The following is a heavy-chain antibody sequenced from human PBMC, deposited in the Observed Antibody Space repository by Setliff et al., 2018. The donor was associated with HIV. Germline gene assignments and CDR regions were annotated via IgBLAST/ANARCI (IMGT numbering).Heavy chain of an antibody. CDR1: GDSINRGYY. CDR2: IYKSGST. J-gene: IGHJ4*02. CDR3: SRGHFYDTLTGFYFDY. V-gene: IGHV4-38-2*01. D-gene: IGHD3-9*01. Sequence: SETLSLTCAVSGDSINRGYYWAWIRQPPGKGPEWIGSIYKSGSTYHNPSLKSRVTISVNLSKNHFALKLTSVTAADTAVYYCSRGHFYDTLTGFYFDYWGQGALVTVSS.